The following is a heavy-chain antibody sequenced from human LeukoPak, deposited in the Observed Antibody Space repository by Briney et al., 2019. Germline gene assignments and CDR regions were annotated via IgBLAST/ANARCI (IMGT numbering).Heavy chain of an antibody. D-gene: IGHD2-2*01. V-gene: IGHV4-34*01. CDR3: ARGHLHCSSTSCYDNWFDP. CDR2: INHSGST. Sequence: SETLSLTCAVYGGSFSGYYRSWIRQPPGKGLEWIGEINHSGSTNYNPSLKSRVTISVDTSKNQFSLKLSSVTAADTAVYYCARGHLHCSSTSCYDNWFDPWGQGTLVTVSS. J-gene: IGHJ5*02. CDR1: GGSFSGYY.